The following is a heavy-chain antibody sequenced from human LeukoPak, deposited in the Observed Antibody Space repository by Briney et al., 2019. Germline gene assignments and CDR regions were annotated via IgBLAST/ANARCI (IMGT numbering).Heavy chain of an antibody. J-gene: IGHJ5*02. CDR3: ARFAIQNGFDP. V-gene: IGHV4-59*01. D-gene: IGHD5-18*01. CDR1: GGSISSYY. Sequence: SETLSLTCTVSGGSISSYYWSWIRQPPGKGLEWIGYISYSGSTNYNPSLKSRVTISVDTSKNQFSLKLSSVTAADTAVYYCARFAIQNGFDPWGQGALVTVSS. CDR2: ISYSGST.